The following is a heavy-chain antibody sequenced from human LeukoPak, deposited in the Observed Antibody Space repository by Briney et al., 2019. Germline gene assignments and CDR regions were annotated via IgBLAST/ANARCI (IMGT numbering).Heavy chain of an antibody. CDR2: IIPIFGTA. D-gene: IGHD2-2*01. V-gene: IGHV1-69*01. CDR3: ATYRGYYYYYMDV. CDR1: GGTFSSYA. Sequence: ASVKVSCKASGGTFSSYAISWVRQAPGQGLEWMGGIIPIFGTANYAQKFQGRVTITADESTSTAYMELSSLRSEDTAVYYCATYRGYYYYYMDVWGKGTTVTVSS. J-gene: IGHJ6*03.